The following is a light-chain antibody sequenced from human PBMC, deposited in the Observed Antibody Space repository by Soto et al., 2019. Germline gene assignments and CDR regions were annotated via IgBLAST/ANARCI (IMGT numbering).Light chain of an antibody. J-gene: IGLJ1*01. V-gene: IGLV1-40*01. CDR1: SSKIGAGYD. Sequence: SVLTQPPPVSGAPGQRVTLSFTGSSSKIGAGYDVHWYQQLPGTAPKLLIYGNSNRPSGVPDRFSGSKSGTSASLAITGLQAEDEADYYCQSYDSSLSLYVFGTGTKVTVL. CDR2: GNS. CDR3: QSYDSSLSLYV.